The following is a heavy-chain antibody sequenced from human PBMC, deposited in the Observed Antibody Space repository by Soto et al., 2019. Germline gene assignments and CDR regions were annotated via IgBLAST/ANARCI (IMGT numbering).Heavy chain of an antibody. Sequence: EVQLVDSGGGLVKPGGSLILSCAASGFTFSSYSMNWVRQAPGKGLEWVSSISSSSNYIYYADSVKGRFTISRDNAKNSLSLQMNSLRAEDTAVYYCVRTLRTTVSSGYFYGMDVWGQGTTVTVSS. V-gene: IGHV3-21*01. D-gene: IGHD4-17*01. J-gene: IGHJ6*02. CDR3: VRTLRTTVSSGYFYGMDV. CDR1: GFTFSSYS. CDR2: ISSSSNYI.